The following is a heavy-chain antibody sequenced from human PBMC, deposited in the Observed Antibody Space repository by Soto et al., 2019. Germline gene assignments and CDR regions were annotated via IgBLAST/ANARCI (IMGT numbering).Heavy chain of an antibody. CDR1: GFTVSSNY. Sequence: EVQLVESGGGLIQPGGSLRLSCAASGFTVSSNYMSWVRQAPGKGLEWVSVIYSGGSTYYADSVKGRFTISRDNSKNTLYLQMNSLRAEDTAVYYCARDLGGLGYYFDYWGQGTLVTVSS. J-gene: IGHJ4*02. CDR3: ARDLGGLGYYFDY. D-gene: IGHD3-16*01. V-gene: IGHV3-53*01. CDR2: IYSGGST.